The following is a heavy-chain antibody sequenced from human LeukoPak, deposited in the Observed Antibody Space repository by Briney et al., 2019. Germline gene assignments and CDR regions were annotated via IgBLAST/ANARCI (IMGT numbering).Heavy chain of an antibody. J-gene: IGHJ4*02. CDR2: IDPSDSYT. V-gene: IGHV5-10-1*01. Sequence: GESLKISCKGSGYSFTSYWVSWVRQMPGKGLEWMGRIDPSDSYTNYSPSFQGHVTISADKSISTAYLQWSSLQASDSAMYYCARHSVAALDYFDYWGQGTLVTVSS. D-gene: IGHD2-15*01. CDR3: ARHSVAALDYFDY. CDR1: GYSFTSYW.